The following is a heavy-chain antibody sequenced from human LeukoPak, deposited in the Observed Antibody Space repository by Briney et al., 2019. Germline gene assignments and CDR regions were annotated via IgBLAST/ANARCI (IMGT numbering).Heavy chain of an antibody. CDR1: GFTFSSYG. D-gene: IGHD3-9*01. Sequence: PGGSLRLSCAASGFTFSSYGMSWVRQAPGKGLEWVSSISSSSSYIYYADSVKGRFTISRDNAKNSLYLQMNSLRAEDTAVYYCARGGRYFQNAFDIWGQGTMVTVSS. CDR2: ISSSSSYI. V-gene: IGHV3-21*01. CDR3: ARGGRYFQNAFDI. J-gene: IGHJ3*02.